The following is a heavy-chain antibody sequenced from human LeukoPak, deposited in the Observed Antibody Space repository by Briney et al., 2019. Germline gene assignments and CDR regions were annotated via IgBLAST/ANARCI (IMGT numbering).Heavy chain of an antibody. D-gene: IGHD5-18*01. J-gene: IGHJ4*02. CDR3: ARVRVTAMVRNYYFDY. CDR2: IIPIFGTA. V-gene: IGHV1-69*13. Sequence: SVKVSCKASGGTFSSYAISWVRQAPGQGLEWMGGIIPIFGTADYAQKFQGRVTITADESTSTAYMELSSLRSEDTAVYYCARVRVTAMVRNYYFDYWGQGTLVTVSS. CDR1: GGTFSSYA.